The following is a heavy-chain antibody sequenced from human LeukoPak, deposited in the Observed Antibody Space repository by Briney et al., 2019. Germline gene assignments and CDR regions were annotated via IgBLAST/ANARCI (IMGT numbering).Heavy chain of an antibody. CDR3: ARGLLGYDFWSDYLGYYMDV. Sequence: SQTLSLTCAISGDSVSSNSAAWNWIRQSPSRGLEWLGRTYYRSKWYNDYAVSVKSRITINPDTSKNQFSLQLNSVTPEDTAVYYCARGLLGYDFWSDYLGYYMDVWDKGTTVTVSS. D-gene: IGHD3-3*01. V-gene: IGHV6-1*01. J-gene: IGHJ6*03. CDR1: GDSVSSNSAA. CDR2: TYYRSKWYN.